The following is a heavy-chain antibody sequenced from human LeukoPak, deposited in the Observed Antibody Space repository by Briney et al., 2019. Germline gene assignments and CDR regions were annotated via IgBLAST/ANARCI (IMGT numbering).Heavy chain of an antibody. V-gene: IGHV1-46*01. CDR3: AVFVPAAIVDY. Sequence: PGASVKVSCKASGYTFISYYMHWVRQAPGQGLEWMGIINPSGGSTSYAQKFQGRVTMTRDTSTSTVYMELSSLRSEDTAVYYCAVFVPAAIVDYWGQGTLVTVSS. J-gene: IGHJ4*02. D-gene: IGHD2-2*02. CDR1: GYTFISYY. CDR2: INPSGGST.